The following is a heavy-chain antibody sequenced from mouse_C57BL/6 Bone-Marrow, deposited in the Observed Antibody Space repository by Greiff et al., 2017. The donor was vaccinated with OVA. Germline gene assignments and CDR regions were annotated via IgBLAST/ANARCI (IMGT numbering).Heavy chain of an antibody. CDR3: ARDREYYGSFAY. CDR2: ISSGGSYT. D-gene: IGHD1-1*01. J-gene: IGHJ3*01. CDR1: GFTFSSYA. V-gene: IGHV5-9-4*01. Sequence: EVQGVESGGGLVKPGGSLELSCAASGFTFSSYAMSWVRQSPEKRLEWVAEISSGGSYTYYPDTVTGRFTISRDNAKNTLYLEMSSLRSEDTAMYYCARDREYYGSFAYWGQGTLVTVSA.